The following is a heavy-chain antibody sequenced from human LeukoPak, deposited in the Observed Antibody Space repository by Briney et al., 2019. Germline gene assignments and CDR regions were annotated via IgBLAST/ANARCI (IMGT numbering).Heavy chain of an antibody. CDR2: INHSGST. V-gene: IGHV4-34*01. Sequence: KPSETLPLTCAVYGGSFSGYYWSWIRQPPGKGLEWIGEINHSGSTNYNPSLKSRVTISVDTSKNQFSLKLSSVTVADTAVYYCARPGYYYDSSGYYYRDFWGQGTLVTVSS. CDR1: GGSFSGYY. J-gene: IGHJ4*02. CDR3: ARPGYYYDSSGYYYRDF. D-gene: IGHD3-22*01.